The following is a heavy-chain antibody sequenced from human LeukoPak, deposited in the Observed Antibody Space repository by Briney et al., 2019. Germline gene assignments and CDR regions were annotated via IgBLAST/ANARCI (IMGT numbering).Heavy chain of an antibody. Sequence: ASVKVSCKVSGYTLTELSMHWVRQAPGKGLEWMGGFDPEDGETIYAQKFQERVTITRDMSTSTAYMELSSLRSEDTAVYYCAGGELLAFDIWGQGTMVTVSS. CDR3: AGGELLAFDI. V-gene: IGHV1-24*01. CDR1: GYTLTELS. CDR2: FDPEDGET. D-gene: IGHD1-26*01. J-gene: IGHJ3*02.